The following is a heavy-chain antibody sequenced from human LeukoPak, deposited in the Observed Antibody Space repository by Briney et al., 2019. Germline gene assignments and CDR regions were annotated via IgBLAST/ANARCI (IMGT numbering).Heavy chain of an antibody. J-gene: IGHJ2*01. D-gene: IGHD5-24*01. CDR3: TREEMATFTVYWYFDL. V-gene: IGHV1-69*04. Sequence: ASVKVSCKASGGPFSSSAISWVRQAPGQGLEWMGRITPILDVTNYAQKFQGRVTITADKSTSTVYMDLSSLRSDDTAVYYCTREEMATFTVYWYFDLWGRGTLVTVSS. CDR1: GGPFSSSA. CDR2: ITPILDVT.